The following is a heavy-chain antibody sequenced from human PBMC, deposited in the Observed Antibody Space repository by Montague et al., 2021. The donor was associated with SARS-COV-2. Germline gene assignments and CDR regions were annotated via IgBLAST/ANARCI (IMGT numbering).Heavy chain of an antibody. V-gene: IGHV4-34*01. D-gene: IGHD3-22*01. J-gene: IGHJ4*02. CDR1: GGSFIGYY. CDR2: ISHSGST. CDR3: ARAIVDVTMIIVVMTGVEHYFDF. Sequence: SETLSLTCAVYGGSFIGYYWSWIRQPPGKGLEWIGDISHSGSTNYNPSLKSRVSISVDTSKNQFSLKLRSVTAADTAVYYCARAIVDVTMIIVVMTGVEHYFDFWGQGTLVTVSS.